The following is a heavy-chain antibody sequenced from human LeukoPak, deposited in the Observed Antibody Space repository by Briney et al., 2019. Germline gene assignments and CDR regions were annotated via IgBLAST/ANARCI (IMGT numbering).Heavy chain of an antibody. CDR2: MNPNSANT. Sequence: ASVKVSCKASGYTFTSYDINWVRQATGQGLELMGWMNPNSANTGYAQEFQGRVTMTRNTSISTAYMELSSLRSEDTAVYYCARGRATYYYDSSDYYGVDYWGQGTLVTVSS. CDR1: GYTFTSYD. J-gene: IGHJ4*02. D-gene: IGHD3-22*01. V-gene: IGHV1-8*01. CDR3: ARGRATYYYDSSDYYGVDY.